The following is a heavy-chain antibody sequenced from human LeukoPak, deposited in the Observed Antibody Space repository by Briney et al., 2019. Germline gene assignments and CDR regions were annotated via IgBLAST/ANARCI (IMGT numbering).Heavy chain of an antibody. CDR1: GFTFSDYY. V-gene: IGHV3-33*08. CDR2: IWYDGSNK. CDR3: AREAMVRGVIIDYGMDV. Sequence: PGGSLRLSCAASGFTFSDYYMSWIRQAPGKGLEWVAVIWYDGSNKYYADSVKGRFTISRDNSKNTLYLQMNSLRAEDTAVYYCAREAMVRGVIIDYGMDVWGQGTTVTVSS. J-gene: IGHJ6*02. D-gene: IGHD3-10*01.